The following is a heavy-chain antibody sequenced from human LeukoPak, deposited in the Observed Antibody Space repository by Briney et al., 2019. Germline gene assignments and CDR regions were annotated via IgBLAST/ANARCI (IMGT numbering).Heavy chain of an antibody. D-gene: IGHD5-18*01. Sequence: GGSLRLSCAASGFSFSDAWMPWVRQAPGKGLEWVGRIKNKINGGKTDYAAPVKGRFTISREDSKTMLYLQMNSLKTEDTAVYYCTTTGADTRNWFDPWGQGTLVTVSS. J-gene: IGHJ5*02. CDR1: GFSFSDAW. V-gene: IGHV3-15*01. CDR2: IKNKINGGKT. CDR3: TTTGADTRNWFDP.